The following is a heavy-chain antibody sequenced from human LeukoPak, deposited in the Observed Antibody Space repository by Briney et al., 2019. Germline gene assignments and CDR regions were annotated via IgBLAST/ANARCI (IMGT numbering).Heavy chain of an antibody. J-gene: IGHJ6*03. V-gene: IGHV1-69*05. CDR1: GYTFTSYA. CDR3: ARSEDTAKGHYYYYMDV. CDR2: IIPIFGTA. D-gene: IGHD5-18*01. Sequence: ASVKVSCKASGYTFTSYAISWVRQAPGQGLEWMGGIIPIFGTANYAQKFQGRVTITTDESMSTAYMELSSLRSEDTAVYYCARSEDTAKGHYYYYMDVWGKGTTVTVSS.